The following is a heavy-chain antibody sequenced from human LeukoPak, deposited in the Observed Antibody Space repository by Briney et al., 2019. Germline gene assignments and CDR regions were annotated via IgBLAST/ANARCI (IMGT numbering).Heavy chain of an antibody. CDR3: AKKGYYDGSGYYMYYFDH. J-gene: IGHJ4*02. D-gene: IGHD3-22*01. CDR1: GFTFSNYA. V-gene: IGHV3-23*01. CDR2: ISATGGST. Sequence: PGGSLRLSCAASGFTFSNYAMSWVRQAPGKGLEWVSAISATGGSTDYADSVKGRFTISRDNSKNTLYLQMNSLRAEDTAVYYCAKKGYYDGSGYYMYYFDHWGQGTLVTVSS.